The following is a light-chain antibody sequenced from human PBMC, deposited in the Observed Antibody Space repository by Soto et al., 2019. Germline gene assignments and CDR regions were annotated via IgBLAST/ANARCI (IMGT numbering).Light chain of an antibody. Sequence: QLVLTQPPSASGTPGQRVTISCSGSSSNIGSNTVNWYQQLPGAAPKLLIYGNDQRPSGVSDRFSGSRSATSASLAISGLQPEDEADYYCAIWDDSLNGFYVFGIGTKLTVL. CDR1: SSNIGSNT. CDR3: AIWDDSLNGFYV. CDR2: GND. J-gene: IGLJ1*01. V-gene: IGLV1-44*01.